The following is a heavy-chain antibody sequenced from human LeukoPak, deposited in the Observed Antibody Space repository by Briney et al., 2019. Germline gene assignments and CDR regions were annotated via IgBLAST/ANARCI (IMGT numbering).Heavy chain of an antibody. CDR3: ARDPRGSGSLTNYYHYYYMDV. V-gene: IGHV3-7*01. Sequence: GGSLRLSCAASGFTFSSYWMSWVRQAPGKGLEWVANIKQDGSAKYYVDSVKGRFTLSRDNAKNSLYLQMNSLRDEDTAVYYCARDPRGSGSLTNYYHYYYMDVWGKGTTVTVSS. D-gene: IGHD3-10*01. CDR2: IKQDGSAK. J-gene: IGHJ6*03. CDR1: GFTFSSYW.